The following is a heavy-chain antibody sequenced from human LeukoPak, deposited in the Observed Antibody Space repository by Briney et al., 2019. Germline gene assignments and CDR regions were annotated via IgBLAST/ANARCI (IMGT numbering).Heavy chain of an antibody. D-gene: IGHD6-19*01. Sequence: GGSLRLSCAASGFTFSSYSMNWVRQAPGKGLEWVSSISSSSSYIYYADSVKGRFTISRDNAKNSLYLQMNSLRAEDTAVYYCAREIAVAGTVWFDPWGQGTLVTVSS. J-gene: IGHJ5*02. V-gene: IGHV3-21*01. CDR1: GFTFSSYS. CDR2: ISSSSSYI. CDR3: AREIAVAGTVWFDP.